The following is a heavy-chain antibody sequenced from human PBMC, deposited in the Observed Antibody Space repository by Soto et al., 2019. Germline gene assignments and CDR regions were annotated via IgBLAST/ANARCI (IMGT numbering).Heavy chain of an antibody. V-gene: IGHV4-31*03. CDR1: GGSISSGGYY. CDR2: IYYSGST. J-gene: IGHJ4*02. CDR3: ARLKRAIFDY. Sequence: SETLSLTCTVSGGSISSGGYYWSWIRQHPGKGLEWIGYIYYSGSTYYNPSLKSRVTISVDTSKNQFSLKLSSVTAADTAVYYCARLKRAIFDYWGQGTLVTVSS.